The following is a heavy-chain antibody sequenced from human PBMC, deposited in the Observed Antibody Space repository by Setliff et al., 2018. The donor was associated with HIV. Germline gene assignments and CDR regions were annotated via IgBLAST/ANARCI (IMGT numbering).Heavy chain of an antibody. CDR2: IHHSGSS. J-gene: IGHJ6*03. Sequence: PSETLSLTCTVSGGSISSSDFYWNWIRQRPGKALEWIGYIHHSGSSSHNPSLKSRLTTSINASKSQFSLRLSSVTAADTAVYYCARDRVVRGVITTYYYMDVWGKGTTVTV. CDR3: ARDRVVRGVITTYYYMDV. D-gene: IGHD3-10*01. CDR1: GGSISSSDFY. V-gene: IGHV4-31*03.